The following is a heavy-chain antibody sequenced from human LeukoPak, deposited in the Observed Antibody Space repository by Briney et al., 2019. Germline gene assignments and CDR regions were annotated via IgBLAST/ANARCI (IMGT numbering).Heavy chain of an antibody. D-gene: IGHD6-19*01. CDR3: ARYNDLIAVSGTD. Sequence: QPGGSLRLSCAASGFTFSSYGMHWVRQAPGKGLEWVAVISYDGSNKYYADSVKGRFTISRDNAKNSLYLQMNSLRVEDTAVYYCARYNDLIAVSGTDWGQGTLVTVSS. CDR1: GFTFSSYG. V-gene: IGHV3-30*03. J-gene: IGHJ4*02. CDR2: ISYDGSNK.